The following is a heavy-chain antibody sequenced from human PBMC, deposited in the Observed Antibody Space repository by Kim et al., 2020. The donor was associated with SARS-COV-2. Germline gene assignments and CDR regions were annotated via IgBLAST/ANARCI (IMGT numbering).Heavy chain of an antibody. D-gene: IGHD6-13*01. CDR2: IIPILGIA. J-gene: IGHJ4*02. V-gene: IGHV1-69*04. CDR3: ARDGSSWYRHLWYFDY. Sequence: SVKVSCKASGGTFSSYTISWVRQAPGQGLEWMGRIIPILGIANYAQKFQGRVTITADKSTSTAYMELSSLRSEDTAGYYCARDGSSWYRHLWYFDYWGQGTLVTVSS. CDR1: GGTFSSYT.